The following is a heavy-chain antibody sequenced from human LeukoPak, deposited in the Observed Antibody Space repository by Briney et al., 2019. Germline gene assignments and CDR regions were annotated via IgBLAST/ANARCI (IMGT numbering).Heavy chain of an antibody. V-gene: IGHV4-34*01. CDR1: GGSISSYY. CDR2: INHSGST. Sequence: SETLSLTCTVSGGSISSYYWSWIRQPPGKGLEWIGEINHSGSTNYNPSLKSRVTISVDTSKNQFSLKLSSVTAADTAVYYCARDVGARLSGFWGQGTLVTVSS. D-gene: IGHD6-6*01. J-gene: IGHJ4*02. CDR3: ARDVGARLSGF.